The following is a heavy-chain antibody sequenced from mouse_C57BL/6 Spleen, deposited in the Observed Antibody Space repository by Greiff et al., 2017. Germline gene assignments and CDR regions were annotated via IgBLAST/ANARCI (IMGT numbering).Heavy chain of an antibody. CDR2: ISDGGSYT. V-gene: IGHV5-4*01. CDR1: GFTFSSYA. Sequence: EVQVVESGGGLVKPGGSLKLSCAASGFTFSSYAMSWVRQTPEKRLEWVATISDGGSYTFYPDNVKGRSTISRDNAKNNLYLQMNHLKSEDTAMYYCARDRYYDYLYAMDYWGQGTSVTVSS. D-gene: IGHD2-4*01. CDR3: ARDRYYDYLYAMDY. J-gene: IGHJ4*01.